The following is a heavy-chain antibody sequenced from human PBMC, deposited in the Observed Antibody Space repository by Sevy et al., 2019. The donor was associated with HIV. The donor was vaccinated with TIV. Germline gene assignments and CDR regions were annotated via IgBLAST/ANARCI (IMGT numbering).Heavy chain of an antibody. Sequence: ASVKVSCKASGGTFSSYAISWVRQAPGQGLEWMGGIIPIFGTANYAQKFQGTVTITADESTSTAYMELSSLRSEDTAVYYCARQPPYYDSSGYYTPCFDYWGQGTLVTVSS. CDR1: GGTFSSYA. CDR2: IIPIFGTA. V-gene: IGHV1-69*13. CDR3: ARQPPYYDSSGYYTPCFDY. J-gene: IGHJ4*02. D-gene: IGHD3-22*01.